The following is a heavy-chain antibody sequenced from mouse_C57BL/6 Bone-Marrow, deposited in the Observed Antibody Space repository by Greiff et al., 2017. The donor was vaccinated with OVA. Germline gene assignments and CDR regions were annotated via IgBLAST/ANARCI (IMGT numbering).Heavy chain of an antibody. D-gene: IGHD1-1*01. CDR1: GYTFTSYG. Sequence: QVQLQQSGAELARPGASVKLSCKASGYTFTSYGISWVKQRTGQGLEWIGEIYPRSGNTYYNEKFKGKATLTADKSSSTAYMELRSLTSEDSAVYFCARKDCYGSSYGYFDVWGTGTTVTVSS. CDR3: ARKDCYGSSYGYFDV. CDR2: IYPRSGNT. J-gene: IGHJ1*03. V-gene: IGHV1-81*01.